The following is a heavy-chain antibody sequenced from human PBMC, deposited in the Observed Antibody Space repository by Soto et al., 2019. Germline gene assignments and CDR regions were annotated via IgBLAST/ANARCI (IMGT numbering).Heavy chain of an antibody. CDR3: XXXXXXXXXSTSYYFDS. Sequence: EVQLVESGGGLVQPGRSLRLSCAASGFTFDDYAMHWVRQAPGKGLEWVSGISWNSGSTGYADSVKGRFTISRDNGKSSLYLQLSSLRADXXAXXXXXXXXXXXXXSTSYYFDSWGQGTLVTVSS. V-gene: IGHV3-9*01. J-gene: IGHJ4*02. D-gene: IGHD6-6*01. CDR2: ISWNSGST. CDR1: GFTFDDYA.